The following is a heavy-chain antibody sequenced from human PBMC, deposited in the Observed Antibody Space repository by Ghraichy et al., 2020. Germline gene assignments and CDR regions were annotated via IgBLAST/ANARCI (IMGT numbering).Heavy chain of an antibody. J-gene: IGHJ5*02. CDR2: IYYSGST. Sequence: SETLSLTCTVSGGSISSGGYYWSWIRQHPGKGLEWIGYIYYSGSTYYNPSLKSRVTISVDTSKNQFSLKLSSVTAADTAVYYCARVVYGEEVWFDPWGQGTLVTVSS. D-gene: IGHD4-17*01. CDR1: GGSISSGGYY. CDR3: ARVVYGEEVWFDP. V-gene: IGHV4-31*03.